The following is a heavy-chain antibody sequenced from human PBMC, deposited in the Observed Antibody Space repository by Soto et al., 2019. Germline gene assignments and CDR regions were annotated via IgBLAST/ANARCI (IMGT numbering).Heavy chain of an antibody. CDR3: AKDGDEGMVRGVIGLSYFDY. CDR1: GFTFSSYA. D-gene: IGHD3-10*01. CDR2: ISGSGGST. J-gene: IGHJ4*02. V-gene: IGHV3-23*01. Sequence: GGSLRLSCAASGFTFSSYAMSWVRQAPGKGLEWVSAISGSGGSTYYADSVKGRFTISRDNSKNTLYLQMNSLRAEDTAVYYCAKDGDEGMVRGVIGLSYFDYWGQGTLVTVSS.